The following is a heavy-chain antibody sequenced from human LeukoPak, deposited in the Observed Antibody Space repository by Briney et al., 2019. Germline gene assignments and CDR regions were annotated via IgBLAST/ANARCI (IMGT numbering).Heavy chain of an antibody. J-gene: IGHJ6*02. Sequence: ASVKVSCKVSGYTLTELFMHWVRQAPGKGLEWMGGFDPEDGETIYAQKFQGRVTMTEDTSTDTAYMELSSLRSEDTAVYYWSTSIVAAGTRYYYYVMDVWGQGTTVTVSS. D-gene: IGHD6-13*01. CDR3: STSIVAAGTRYYYYVMDV. CDR2: FDPEDGET. CDR1: GYTLTELF. V-gene: IGHV1-24*01.